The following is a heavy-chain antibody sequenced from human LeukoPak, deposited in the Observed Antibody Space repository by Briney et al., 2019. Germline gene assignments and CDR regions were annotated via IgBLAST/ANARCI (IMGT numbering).Heavy chain of an antibody. CDR1: GGSISSSSYY. D-gene: IGHD5-18*01. V-gene: IGHV4-39*07. CDR2: IYYSGST. Sequence: SETLSLTCTVSGGSISSSSYYWGWIRQPPGKGLEWIGSIYYSGSTYYNPSLKSRVTISVDTSKNQFSLKLSSVTAADTAVYYCATASVDTAMVEYWGQGTLVTVSS. J-gene: IGHJ4*02. CDR3: ATASVDTAMVEY.